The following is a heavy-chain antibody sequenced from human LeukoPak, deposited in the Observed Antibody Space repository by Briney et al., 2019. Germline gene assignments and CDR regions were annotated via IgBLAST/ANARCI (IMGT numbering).Heavy chain of an antibody. J-gene: IGHJ6*04. CDR1: GYTFTGYY. Sequence: ASVKVSCKASGYTFTGYYLHWVRQAPGQGLEWMGWINPNNGGTNYAQKFQGWVTMTRDTSISTAYMELSRLRSDDTAVYYCARSPGDSYYYGLDVWGKGTTVTVSS. CDR3: ARSPGDSYYYGLDV. V-gene: IGHV1-2*04. CDR2: INPNNGGT. D-gene: IGHD7-27*01.